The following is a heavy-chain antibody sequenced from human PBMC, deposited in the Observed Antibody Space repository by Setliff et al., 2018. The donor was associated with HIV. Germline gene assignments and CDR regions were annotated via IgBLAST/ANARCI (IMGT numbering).Heavy chain of an antibody. J-gene: IGHJ4*02. CDR2: IYYSGTT. CDR1: RGSINSYY. Sequence: SETLSLTCTVSRGSINSYYWSWIRQPPGKGLEWIGYIYYSGTTNYNPSLRSRVTISVDTSKNQFSLKLSSVTAADTAVYYCARGLSFYDPGGFDYWGQGTLVTVSS. V-gene: IGHV4-59*08. D-gene: IGHD3-22*01. CDR3: ARGLSFYDPGGFDY.